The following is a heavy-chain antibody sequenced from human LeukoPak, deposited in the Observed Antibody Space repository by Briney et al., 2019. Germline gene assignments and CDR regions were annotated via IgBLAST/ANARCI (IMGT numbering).Heavy chain of an antibody. Sequence: PSGTLSLTCAVSGGSISSSNWWSWVRQPPGKGLEWIGETYHSGSTNYNPSLKSRVTISVDKSKNQFSLKLSSVTAADTAVYYCAKMEAARAYYYGMDVWGQGTTVTVSS. CDR1: GGSISSSNW. J-gene: IGHJ6*02. V-gene: IGHV4-4*02. D-gene: IGHD2-15*01. CDR2: TYHSGST. CDR3: AKMEAARAYYYGMDV.